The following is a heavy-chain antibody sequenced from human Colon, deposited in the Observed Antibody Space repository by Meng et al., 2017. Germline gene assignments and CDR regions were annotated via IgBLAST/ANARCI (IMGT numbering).Heavy chain of an antibody. Sequence: ASVKVSCKASGYTFTSYAMHWVRQAPGQRLEWMGWINAGNGNTKYSQKFQGRVTITRDTSASTAYMELSSLRSEDTAVYYCARVPTRIAVAGRSVSWYFDLWGRGTLVTVSS. J-gene: IGHJ2*01. CDR3: ARVPTRIAVAGRSVSWYFDL. D-gene: IGHD6-19*01. CDR2: INAGNGNT. V-gene: IGHV1-3*01. CDR1: GYTFTSYA.